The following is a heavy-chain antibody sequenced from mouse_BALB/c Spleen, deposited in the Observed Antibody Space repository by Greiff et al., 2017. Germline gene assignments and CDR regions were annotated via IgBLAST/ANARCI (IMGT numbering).Heavy chain of an antibody. CDR3: ARGPMGGYDTWFAY. J-gene: IGHJ3*01. Sequence: DVKLVESGGGLVQPGGSRKLSCAASGFTFSSFGMHWVRQAPEKGLEWVAYISSGSSTIYYADTVKGRFTISRDNPKNTLFLQMTSLRSEDTAMYYCARGPMGGYDTWFAYWGQGTLVTVSA. D-gene: IGHD2-2*01. CDR1: GFTFSSFG. CDR2: ISSGSSTI. V-gene: IGHV5-17*02.